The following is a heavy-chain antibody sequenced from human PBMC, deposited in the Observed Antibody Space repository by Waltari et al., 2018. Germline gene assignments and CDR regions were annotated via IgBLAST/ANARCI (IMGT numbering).Heavy chain of an antibody. CDR2: ISRIKNYI. D-gene: IGHD3-9*01. J-gene: IGHJ4*02. Sequence: DVQLVESGGGLVKPGGSLRLTCAASGITFNPYNMNWVRQAPGKGLEWVSSISRIKNYIDYADSVKGRFTISRDNGKDSLFLHMSSLRVEDTAVYYCATRASGLYSFDLWGQGTLVTVSS. CDR3: ATRASGLYSFDL. V-gene: IGHV3-21*02. CDR1: GITFNPYN.